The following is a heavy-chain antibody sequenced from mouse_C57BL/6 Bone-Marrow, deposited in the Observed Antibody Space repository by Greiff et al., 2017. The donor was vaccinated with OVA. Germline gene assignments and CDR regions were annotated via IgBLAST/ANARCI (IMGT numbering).Heavy chain of an antibody. V-gene: IGHV1-76*01. J-gene: IGHJ3*01. CDR2: IYPGSGNT. D-gene: IGHD1-1*01. CDR1: GYTFTDYY. Sequence: VKVVESGAELVRPGASVKLSCKASGYTFTDYYINWVKQRPGQGLEWIARIYPGSGNTYYNEKFKGKATLTAEKSSSTAYMQLSSLTSEDSAVYFCARSYHFYYGSSPFAYWGQGTLVTVSA. CDR3: ARSYHFYYGSSPFAY.